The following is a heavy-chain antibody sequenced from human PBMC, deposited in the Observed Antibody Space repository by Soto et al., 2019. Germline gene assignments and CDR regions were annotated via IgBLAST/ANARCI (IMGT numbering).Heavy chain of an antibody. D-gene: IGHD3-10*01. CDR1: GYSFTSYW. CDR2: IYPGDSDT. Sequence: AGESLKISCKGSGYSFTSYWIGWVRQMPGKGLEGMGVIYPGDSDTRYSPSFQGQVTISADKSISTAYLQWSSLKASDTAMYYCARHKPVRRSDYYYGMDVWGQGTTVTVSS. V-gene: IGHV5-51*01. J-gene: IGHJ6*02. CDR3: ARHKPVRRSDYYYGMDV.